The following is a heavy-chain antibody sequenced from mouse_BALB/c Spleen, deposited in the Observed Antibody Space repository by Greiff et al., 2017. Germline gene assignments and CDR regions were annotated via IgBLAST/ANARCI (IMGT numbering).Heavy chain of an antibody. J-gene: IGHJ1*01. CDR3: ARDAGNYAWYFDV. CDR1: GFSLTSYG. Sequence: VQLQQSGPGLVAPSQSLSITCTVSGFSLTSYGVHWVRQPPGKGLEWLGVIWAGGSTNYNSALMSRLSISKDNSKSQVFLKMNSLQTDDTAMYYCARDAGNYAWYFDVWGAGTTVTVSS. V-gene: IGHV2-9*02. CDR2: IWAGGST. D-gene: IGHD2-1*01.